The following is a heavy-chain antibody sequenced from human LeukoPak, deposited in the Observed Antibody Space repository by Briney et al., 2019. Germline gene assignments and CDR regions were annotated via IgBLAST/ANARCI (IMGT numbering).Heavy chain of an antibody. Sequence: SETLSLTCSVSGGSLTYYYWTWIRQPPGRRPEWIGFIYYSGSTNYNPSLESRVTISVDTSKNQFSLKLSSVTAADTAVYYCARDAPVVVAATSAFDIWGQGTMVTVSS. J-gene: IGHJ3*02. CDR3: ARDAPVVVAATSAFDI. V-gene: IGHV4-59*12. CDR2: IYYSGST. D-gene: IGHD2-15*01. CDR1: GGSLTYYY.